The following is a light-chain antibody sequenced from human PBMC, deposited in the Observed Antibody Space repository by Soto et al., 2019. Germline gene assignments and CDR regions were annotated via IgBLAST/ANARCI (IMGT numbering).Light chain of an antibody. CDR2: AAS. Sequence: DIQITQSPSSLSASVGDRVTITCRASQSISSYLNWYQQKPGKAPKLLIYAASSLQSGVPSRFSGSGSGTDFTLTISSLQPEEFATYYCQQSYSTMTCGQGTKVDIK. V-gene: IGKV1-39*01. CDR3: QQSYSTMT. CDR1: QSISSY. J-gene: IGKJ1*01.